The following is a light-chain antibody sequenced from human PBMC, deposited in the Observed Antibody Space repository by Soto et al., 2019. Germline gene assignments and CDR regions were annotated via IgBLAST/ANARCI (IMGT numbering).Light chain of an antibody. CDR1: HSIGTF. CDR3: QQNYYTPIT. V-gene: IGKV1-39*01. CDR2: ATS. Sequence: DFEMTQSPSSLSAFVGDRVTISCRASHSIGTFLSWYQQKSGTAPKLLIYATSSLQIGVPSRFSGSGSGTNFTLTISILQPEDFATYFCQQNYYTPITFGQGTRLEIK. J-gene: IGKJ5*01.